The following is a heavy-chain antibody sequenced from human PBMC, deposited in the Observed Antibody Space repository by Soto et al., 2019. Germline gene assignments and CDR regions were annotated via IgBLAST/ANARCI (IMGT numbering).Heavy chain of an antibody. J-gene: IGHJ4*02. V-gene: IGHV3-23*01. D-gene: IGHD2-8*01. CDR3: AKVSLMVYATMSYYFDY. Sequence: GGSLRLSCAASGFTFSSYAMSWVRQAPGKGLEWVSAISGSGGSTYYADSVKGRFTISRDNSKNTLYLQMNSLRAEDTAVYYCAKVSLMVYATMSYYFDYWGRGTLVTVSS. CDR2: ISGSGGST. CDR1: GFTFSSYA.